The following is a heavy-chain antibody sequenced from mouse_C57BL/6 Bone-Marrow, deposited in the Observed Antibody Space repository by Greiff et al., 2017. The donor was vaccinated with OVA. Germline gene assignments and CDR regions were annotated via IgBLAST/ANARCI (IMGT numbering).Heavy chain of an antibody. Sequence: QVQLQQSGPELVKPGASVKISCKASGYAFSSSWMNWVKQRPGKGLEWIGRIYPGDGDTNYNGKFKGKATLTADKSSSTAYMQLSSLTSEDSAVYFCARSEETRTWFAYGGQGTLVTVSA. CDR3: ARSEETRTWFAY. CDR2: IYPGDGDT. D-gene: IGHD3-2*01. J-gene: IGHJ3*01. V-gene: IGHV1-82*01. CDR1: GYAFSSSW.